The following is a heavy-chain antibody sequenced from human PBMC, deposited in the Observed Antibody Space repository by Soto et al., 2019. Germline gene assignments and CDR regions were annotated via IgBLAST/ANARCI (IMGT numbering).Heavy chain of an antibody. CDR1: GGSFSGYY. J-gene: IGHJ4*02. Sequence: SETLSLTCAVYGGSFSGYYWSWIRQPPGKGLEWIGEINHSGSTNYNPSLKSRVTISVDTSKNQFSLKLSSVTAADTAVYYCARARRTYGRFGESKALYFDYWGQGTLVTVSS. V-gene: IGHV4-34*01. D-gene: IGHD3-10*01. CDR2: INHSGST. CDR3: ARARRTYGRFGESKALYFDY.